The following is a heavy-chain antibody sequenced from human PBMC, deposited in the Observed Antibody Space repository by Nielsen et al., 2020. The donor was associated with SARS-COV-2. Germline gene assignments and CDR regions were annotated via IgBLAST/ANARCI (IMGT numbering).Heavy chain of an antibody. D-gene: IGHD3-22*01. Sequence: GESLKIPCAASGFTFSSYAMSWVRQAPGKGLEWVSAISGSGGSTYYADSVKGRFTISRDNSKNTLYLQMNSLRAEDTAVYYCAKDWVITMIVASHDAFDIWGQGTMVTVSS. CDR3: AKDWVITMIVASHDAFDI. J-gene: IGHJ3*02. CDR1: GFTFSSYA. V-gene: IGHV3-23*01. CDR2: ISGSGGST.